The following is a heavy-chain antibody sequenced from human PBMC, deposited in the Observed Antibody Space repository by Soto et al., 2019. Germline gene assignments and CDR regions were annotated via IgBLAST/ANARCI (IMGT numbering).Heavy chain of an antibody. CDR3: TSTGFYGDPYFDY. CDR1: GFTFSGSA. V-gene: IGHV3-73*02. Sequence: EVQLVESGGGLVQPGGSLKLSCAASGFTFSGSAMHWVRQASGKGLEWVGRIRSKANSYATAYAASVKGRFTISRDDSKNTAYLQMNSLKTEDTAVYYCTSTGFYGDPYFDYWGQGTLVTVSS. CDR2: IRSKANSYAT. D-gene: IGHD4-17*01. J-gene: IGHJ4*02.